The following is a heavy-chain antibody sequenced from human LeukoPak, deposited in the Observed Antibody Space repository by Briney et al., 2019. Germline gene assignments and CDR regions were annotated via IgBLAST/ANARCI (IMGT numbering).Heavy chain of an antibody. CDR1: GFTFSSYG. D-gene: IGHD1-26*01. CDR3: AILIMGATRAGKRVDY. V-gene: IGHV3-30*02. J-gene: IGHJ4*02. Sequence: PGGSLRLSCAASGFTFSSYGMHWVRQAPGKGLEWVAFIRYDGSNKYYADSVKGRFTISRDNSKNTLYLQMNSLRAEDTAVYYCAILIMGATRAGKRVDYWGQGTLVTVSS. CDR2: IRYDGSNK.